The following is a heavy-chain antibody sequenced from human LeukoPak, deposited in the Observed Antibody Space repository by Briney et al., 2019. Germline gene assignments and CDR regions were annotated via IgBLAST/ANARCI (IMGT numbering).Heavy chain of an antibody. Sequence: GGSLRLSCAASGFTFSDYYMSWIRQAPGKGLEWVSYISSSGSTIYYADSVKGRFTISRDNAKNSLYLQMNSPRAEDTAVYYCARVPAPGYSSGWNQNYYYYYGMDVWGQGTTVTVSS. CDR1: GFTFSDYY. D-gene: IGHD6-19*01. V-gene: IGHV3-11*01. CDR2: ISSSGSTI. J-gene: IGHJ6*02. CDR3: ARVPAPGYSSGWNQNYYYYYGMDV.